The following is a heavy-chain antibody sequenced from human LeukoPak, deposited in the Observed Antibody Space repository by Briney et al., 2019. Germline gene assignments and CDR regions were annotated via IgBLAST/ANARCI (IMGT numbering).Heavy chain of an antibody. Sequence: ASVKVSCKASGGTFSSYAISWVRQAPGQGLEWMGGIIPIFGTANYAQKSQGRVTITADESTSTAYMELSSLRSEDTAVYYCARDAPYSGSYYASSYWGQGTLVTVSS. CDR3: ARDAPYSGSYYASSY. CDR1: GGTFSSYA. CDR2: IIPIFGTA. J-gene: IGHJ4*02. V-gene: IGHV1-69*13. D-gene: IGHD1-26*01.